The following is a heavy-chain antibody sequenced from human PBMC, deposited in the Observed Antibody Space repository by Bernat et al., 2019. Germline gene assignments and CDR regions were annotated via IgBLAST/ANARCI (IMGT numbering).Heavy chain of an antibody. V-gene: IGHV3-64*01. CDR2: ISSNGGST. D-gene: IGHD3-10*01. Sequence: EVQLVESGGGLVQPGGSLTLSCAASGFTFSSYAMHWVRQAPGKGLEYVSAISSNGGSTYYANSVKGRFTISRDNSKNTLYLQMGSLRAEDMAVYYCARDRVFDYWGQGTLVTVSS. CDR1: GFTFSSYA. J-gene: IGHJ4*02. CDR3: ARDRVFDY.